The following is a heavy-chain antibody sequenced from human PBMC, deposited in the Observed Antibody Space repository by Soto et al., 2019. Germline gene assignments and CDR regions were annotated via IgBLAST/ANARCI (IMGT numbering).Heavy chain of an antibody. Sequence: QVQLVESGGGVVQPGRSLRLSCAASGFTFSSYGMHWVRQAPGKGLEWVAVISYDGSNKYYADSVKGRFTISRDNSKNTLFLQMNCLRAEDTAVYYCAKDRSLYSSSPWGYFDYCGQGTLVTVSS. CDR3: AKDRSLYSSSPWGYFDY. CDR1: GFTFSSYG. CDR2: ISYDGSNK. J-gene: IGHJ4*02. V-gene: IGHV3-30*18. D-gene: IGHD6-13*01.